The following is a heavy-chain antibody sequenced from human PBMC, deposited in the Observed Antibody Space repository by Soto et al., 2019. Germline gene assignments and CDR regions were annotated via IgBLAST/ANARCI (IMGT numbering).Heavy chain of an antibody. CDR2: INPSGGST. J-gene: IGHJ4*02. CDR3: ATMGDCSGCSCYQTPPDY. Sequence: ASVKVSCKASGYTFTSYYMHWVRQAPGQGLEWMGIINPSGGSTSYAQKFQGRVTMTRDTSTSTVYMELGSLRSEDTAVYYCATMGDCSGCSCYQTPPDYWGQGTLVTVSS. CDR1: GYTFTSYY. V-gene: IGHV1-46*03. D-gene: IGHD2-15*01.